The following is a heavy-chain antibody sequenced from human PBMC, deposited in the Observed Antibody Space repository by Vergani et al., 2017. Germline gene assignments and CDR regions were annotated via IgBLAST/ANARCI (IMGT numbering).Heavy chain of an antibody. D-gene: IGHD2/OR15-2a*01. CDR3: ARXERSNTSPFVGD. Sequence: EVHLLESGGGQVEAGGSLRLSCVASGFTFSNSAMSWVRQTSGKGLEWVSAISGHGDRTYYADSVKGRFTISRDNSKNTVYLQMNSLKAEDRATYYCARXERSNTSPFVGDWGQGTLVTV. J-gene: IGHJ4*02. CDR2: ISGHGDRT. V-gene: IGHV3-23*01. CDR1: GFTFSNSA.